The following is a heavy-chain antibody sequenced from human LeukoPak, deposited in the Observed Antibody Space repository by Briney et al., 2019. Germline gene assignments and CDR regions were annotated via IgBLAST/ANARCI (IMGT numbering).Heavy chain of an antibody. J-gene: IGHJ4*02. D-gene: IGHD5-12*01. CDR3: ARGWGSGYEFHY. CDR1: GGSVSGYY. CDR2: INHSGST. Sequence: PSETLSLTCAVYGGSVSGYYWSLIRQPAGKGLEWIGEINHSGSTNYNPSLKSRVTISVDTSKNQFSLKLSSVTAADTAVYYCARGWGSGYEFHYWGQGTLVTVSS. V-gene: IGHV4-34*01.